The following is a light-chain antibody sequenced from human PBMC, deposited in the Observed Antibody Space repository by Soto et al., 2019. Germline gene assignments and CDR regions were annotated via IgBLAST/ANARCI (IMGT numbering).Light chain of an antibody. Sequence: EIVMTQSPATLSVSPGERATLSCRASQSVSSNLAWYQQKPSQAPRLLIYGASTRATGIPARFSGSGSGTEFTLTNSSLQSEDFAVYYCQQYNNCPPWTFGQGTKVEIK. CDR1: QSVSSN. CDR3: QQYNNCPPWT. V-gene: IGKV3-15*01. CDR2: GAS. J-gene: IGKJ1*01.